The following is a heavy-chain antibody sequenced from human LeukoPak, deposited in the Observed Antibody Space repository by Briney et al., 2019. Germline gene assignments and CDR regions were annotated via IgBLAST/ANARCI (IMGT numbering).Heavy chain of an antibody. CDR2: ISGSGGST. CDR3: ARHQDYYDSSGYTH. Sequence: GGPLRLSCAVSGFTFRSYAMSWVRGAPGKGVEGVSPISGSGGSTYYADSVRGRFTISRDNSKNTLYLQMNSLRAEDTAVYYCARHQDYYDSSGYTHWGQGTLVTVSS. V-gene: IGHV3-23*01. D-gene: IGHD3-22*01. CDR1: GFTFRSYA. J-gene: IGHJ4*02.